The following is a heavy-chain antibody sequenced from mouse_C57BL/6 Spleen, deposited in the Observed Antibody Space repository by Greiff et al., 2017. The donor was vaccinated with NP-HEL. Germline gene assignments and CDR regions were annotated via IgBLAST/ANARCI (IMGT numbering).Heavy chain of an antibody. D-gene: IGHD1-1*01. CDR1: GYTFTDYY. Sequence: QVQLQQSGAELVKPGASVKISCKASGYTFTDYYINWVKQRPGQGLEWIGKIGPGSGSTYYNEKFKGKATLTADKSSSTAYMQLSSLTSEDSAVYFCARARSNYYDSSLWYFGVWGTGTTVTVSS. V-gene: IGHV1-77*01. J-gene: IGHJ1*03. CDR3: ARARSNYYDSSLWYFGV. CDR2: IGPGSGST.